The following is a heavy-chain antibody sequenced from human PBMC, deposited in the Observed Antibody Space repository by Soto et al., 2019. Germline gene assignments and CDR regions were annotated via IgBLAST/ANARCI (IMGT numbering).Heavy chain of an antibody. CDR1: GDAIYIGGYY. D-gene: IGHD2-2*01. V-gene: IGHV4-31*03. Sequence: TLSLTCTVSGDAIYIGGYYWTWIRQHPGKGLEWIGYIYHTGKTYYNPSLESRVTMSVDTSKNQFSLKLASVTAADTAVYYCAREGSSTATWIDPWGQGTLVTVSS. CDR3: AREGSSTATWIDP. CDR2: IYHTGKT. J-gene: IGHJ5*02.